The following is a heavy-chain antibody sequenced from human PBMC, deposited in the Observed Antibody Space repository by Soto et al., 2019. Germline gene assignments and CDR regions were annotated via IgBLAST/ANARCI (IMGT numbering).Heavy chain of an antibody. CDR3: AREFSFPLKAGGDYDGYYYYMDV. CDR1: GFTFSSYG. V-gene: IGHV3-33*01. D-gene: IGHD4-17*01. J-gene: IGHJ6*03. Sequence: QVQLVESGGGVVQPGRSLRLSCAASGFTFSSYGMHWVRQAPGKGLEWVAVIWYDGSNKYYADSVKGRFTISRDNSKNTLYLQMNSLRAEDTAVCYCAREFSFPLKAGGDYDGYYYYMDVWGKGTTVTVSS. CDR2: IWYDGSNK.